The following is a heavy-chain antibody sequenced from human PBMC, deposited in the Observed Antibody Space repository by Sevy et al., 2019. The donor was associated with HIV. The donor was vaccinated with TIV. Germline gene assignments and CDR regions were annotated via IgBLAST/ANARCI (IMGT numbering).Heavy chain of an antibody. Sequence: GGSLRLSCAASGFTFSSYGMHWVRQAPGKVLEWVAVIWYDGSNQYYADSVKGRFTISRDNSKNTLYLQMISLRVEDTAVYYCAKKGWDGYNIPIDYWGQGTLVTVSS. V-gene: IGHV3-33*06. CDR1: GFTFSSYG. CDR2: IWYDGSNQ. CDR3: AKKGWDGYNIPIDY. J-gene: IGHJ4*02. D-gene: IGHD5-12*01.